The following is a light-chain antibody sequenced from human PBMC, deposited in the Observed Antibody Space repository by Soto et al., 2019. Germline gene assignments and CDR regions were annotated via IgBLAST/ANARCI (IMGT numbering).Light chain of an antibody. V-gene: IGLV2-14*01. Sequence: QSALTQPASVSGSPGQSITISCTGTSSDIGAYNYVSWYQQHPGRAPKLMVYEVSDRPSGVSNRFSGSKSGNSASLTISGLQAEYEADYYCTSYTTSSTLSYVFGTGTKLTVL. CDR2: EVS. J-gene: IGLJ1*01. CDR1: SSDIGAYNY. CDR3: TSYTTSSTLSYV.